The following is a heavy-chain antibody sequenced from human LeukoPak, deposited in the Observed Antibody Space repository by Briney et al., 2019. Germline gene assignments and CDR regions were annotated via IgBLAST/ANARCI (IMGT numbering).Heavy chain of an antibody. CDR3: AGGNQLPEQYFDY. J-gene: IGHJ4*02. Sequence: SSETLSLTCAVYGGSFSGYYWSWIRQPPGKGLEWIGEINHSGSTNYNPSLKSRVTISVDTSKNQFSLKLSSVTAADTAVYYCAGGNQLPEQYFDYWGQGTLVTVSS. V-gene: IGHV4-34*01. CDR1: GGSFSGYY. D-gene: IGHD2-2*01. CDR2: INHSGST.